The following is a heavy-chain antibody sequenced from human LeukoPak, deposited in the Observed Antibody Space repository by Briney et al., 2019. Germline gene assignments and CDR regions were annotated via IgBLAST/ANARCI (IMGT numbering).Heavy chain of an antibody. CDR1: GDSISYFY. D-gene: IGHD3-10*01. Sequence: SETLSLTCSVSGDSISYFYWSWIRQAAGKVLEWIGRIYTSGSTNYNPSLKSRVTISVDTSKNQFSLKLSSVTAADTAVYYCARDRAEYYYGSGDYYYYMDVWGKGTTVTISS. CDR3: ARDRAEYYYGSGDYYYYMDV. J-gene: IGHJ6*03. CDR2: IYTSGST. V-gene: IGHV4-4*07.